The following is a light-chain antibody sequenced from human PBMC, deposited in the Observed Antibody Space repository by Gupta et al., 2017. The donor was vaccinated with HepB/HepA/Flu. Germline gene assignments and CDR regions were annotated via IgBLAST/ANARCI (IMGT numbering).Light chain of an antibody. CDR2: WAS. Sequence: DIVMTQSPESLAVSMGERATINCKSSQSVLNRSNNKNYLAWYQQKPGQPPKLLIYWASTRGSGVPVRFSGSGSGTDFTLTISSLQAEDVAVYYCQQYYTTLWTFGQGTKVEIK. CDR1: QSVLNRSNNKNY. V-gene: IGKV4-1*01. J-gene: IGKJ1*01. CDR3: QQYYTTLWT.